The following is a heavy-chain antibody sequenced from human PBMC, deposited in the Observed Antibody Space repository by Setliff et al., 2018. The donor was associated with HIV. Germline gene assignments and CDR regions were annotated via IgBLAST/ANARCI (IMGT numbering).Heavy chain of an antibody. Sequence: GGSLRLSCAASGFTFSDYYMTWVRQAPGKELEWVSYISSTGNTIYYADSVKGRFTISRDNAKNSLYLQMNSLRAEDAAVYYCARPYTVWVYGMDVWGQGTTVTVSS. CDR3: ARPYTVWVYGMDV. D-gene: IGHD2-8*01. V-gene: IGHV3-11*01. CDR2: ISSTGNTI. CDR1: GFTFSDYY. J-gene: IGHJ6*02.